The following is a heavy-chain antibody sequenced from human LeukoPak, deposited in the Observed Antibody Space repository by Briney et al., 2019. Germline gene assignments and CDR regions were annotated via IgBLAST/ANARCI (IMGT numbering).Heavy chain of an antibody. Sequence: SETLSLTCTVSGGSISSYYWSWIRQPPGKGLEWIGEINHSGSTNYNPSLKSRVTISVHTSKNQFSLKLSSVTAADTAVYYCARLTKNDSGSYRFGKKKRGYMDVWGKGTTVTISS. CDR2: INHSGST. CDR3: ARLTKNDSGSYRFGKKKRGYMDV. D-gene: IGHD3-10*01. V-gene: IGHV4-34*01. J-gene: IGHJ6*03. CDR1: GGSISSYY.